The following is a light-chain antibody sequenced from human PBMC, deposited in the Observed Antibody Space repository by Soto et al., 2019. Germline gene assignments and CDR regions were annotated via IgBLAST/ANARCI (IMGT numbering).Light chain of an antibody. V-gene: IGKV1-39*01. J-gene: IGKJ4*01. CDR2: AAS. CDR1: QSIRSY. Sequence: MQLTQSPSSPSASVADRVTITCRASQSIRSYLNWYQQKPGKAPKLLIYAASSLQTGVSSRFSGSGSGTDSTLTISNLQPEDFATYYCQQTSSTPTFGGGTKVDI. CDR3: QQTSSTPT.